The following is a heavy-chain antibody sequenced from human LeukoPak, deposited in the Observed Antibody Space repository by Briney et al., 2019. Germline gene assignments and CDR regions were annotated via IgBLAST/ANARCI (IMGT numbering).Heavy chain of an antibody. V-gene: IGHV4-59*01. CDR2: IFYTGST. D-gene: IGHD3-10*01. CDR3: ARHQLRGFLDDN. CDR1: GASISSYY. J-gene: IGHJ4*02. Sequence: SETLSLTCVVSGASISSYYWSWVRQPPGMGLEWIGYIFYTGSTYYNPSLKSRVTISVDTSKNQISLTLSSVTAADSAVYYCARHQLRGFLDDNWGQGTLVTVSS.